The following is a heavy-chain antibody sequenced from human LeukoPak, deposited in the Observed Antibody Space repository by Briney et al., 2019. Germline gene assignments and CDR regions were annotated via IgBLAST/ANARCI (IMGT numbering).Heavy chain of an antibody. J-gene: IGHJ6*03. CDR3: ARARGGGSGYYFDYHYMDV. V-gene: IGHV3-20*04. CDR2: INWNGGST. Sequence: PGGSLRLSCAASGFTFDDYAMSWVRQAPGKGLEWVSGINWNGGSTGYADSVEGRFTISRDNAKTSLYLRMNSLKAEDTALYYCARARGGGSGYYFDYHYMDVWGKGTTDTVSS. CDR1: GFTFDDYA. D-gene: IGHD3-22*01.